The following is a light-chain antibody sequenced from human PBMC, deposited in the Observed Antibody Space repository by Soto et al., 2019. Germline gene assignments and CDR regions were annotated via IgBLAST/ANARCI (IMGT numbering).Light chain of an antibody. V-gene: IGKV1-5*01. CDR2: DAS. Sequence: DIQMTQSPSTLSASTGDRVTITCRASESISTWLAWYQQKPGKAPKLLIYDASNLESGVPSRFSGSGSGTEFTLTSSSLQPDDFATYYCQQYNHYSRTFGQGTKV. CDR3: QQYNHYSRT. CDR1: ESISTW. J-gene: IGKJ1*01.